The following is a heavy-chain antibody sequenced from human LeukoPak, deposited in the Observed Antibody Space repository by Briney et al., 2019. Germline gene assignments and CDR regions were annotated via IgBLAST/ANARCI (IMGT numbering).Heavy chain of an antibody. CDR1: GGTFSSYA. CDR3: ARSPAAAGTGPFDY. D-gene: IGHD6-13*01. CDR2: IIPIFGTA. J-gene: IGHJ4*02. V-gene: IGHV1-69*13. Sequence: SEKVSCKASGGTFSSYAISWVRQAPGQGLEWMGGIIPIFGTANYAQKFQGRVTITADESTSTAYMELSSLRSEDTAVYYCARSPAAAGTGPFDYWGQGTLVTVSS.